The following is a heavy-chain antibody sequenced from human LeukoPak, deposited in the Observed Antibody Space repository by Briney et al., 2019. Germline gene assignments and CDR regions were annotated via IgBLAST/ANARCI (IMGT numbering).Heavy chain of an antibody. J-gene: IGHJ3*02. D-gene: IGHD4-17*01. V-gene: IGHV3-48*03. CDR3: ARYQTTDYGDYEYRDAFDI. Sequence: GGSLRLSCAASGFTFSSYEMNWVRQAPGKGLEWVSYISSSGSTIYYADSVKGRFTISRDNAKNSLYLQMNSLRAEDTAVYYCARYQTTDYGDYEYRDAFDIWGQGTMVTVSS. CDR2: ISSSGSTI. CDR1: GFTFSSYE.